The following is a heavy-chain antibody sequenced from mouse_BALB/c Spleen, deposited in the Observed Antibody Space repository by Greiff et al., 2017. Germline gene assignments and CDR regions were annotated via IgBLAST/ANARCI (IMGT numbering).Heavy chain of an antibody. V-gene: IGHV10-1*02. Sequence: GGGLVQPKGSLKLSCAASGFTFNTYAMNWVRQAPGKGLEWVARIRSKSNNYATYYADSVKDRFTISRDDSQSMLYLQMNNLKTEDTAMYYCVRHYYGYGYAMDYWGQGTSVTVSS. D-gene: IGHD1-2*01. CDR2: IRSKSNNYAT. J-gene: IGHJ4*01. CDR1: GFTFNTYA. CDR3: VRHYYGYGYAMDY.